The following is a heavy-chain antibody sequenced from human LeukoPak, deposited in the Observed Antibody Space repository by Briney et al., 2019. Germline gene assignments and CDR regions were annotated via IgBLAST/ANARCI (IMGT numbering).Heavy chain of an antibody. CDR3: ARGSSWSYYYYYYGMDV. V-gene: IGHV6-1*01. Sequence: SQTLSLTCAISGDSVSSNSAAWNWIRQSPSRGLEWLGRTYYRSKWYNDYAVSVKSRITIDPDTSKNQFSLQLNSVTPEDTAVYYCARGSSWSYYYYYYGMDVWGQGTTVTVSS. D-gene: IGHD6-13*01. J-gene: IGHJ6*02. CDR1: GDSVSSNSAA. CDR2: TYYRSKWYN.